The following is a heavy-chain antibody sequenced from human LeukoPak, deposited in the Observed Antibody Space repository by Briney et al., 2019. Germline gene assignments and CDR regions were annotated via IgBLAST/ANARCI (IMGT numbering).Heavy chain of an antibody. V-gene: IGHV3-48*01. D-gene: IGHD3-9*01. CDR1: GFTFSSYS. CDR2: ISSFSSTI. Sequence: AGSLRLSCAASGFTFSSYSMNWVRQARGKGLAWVSYISSFSSTIYYADSVKGRFTISRDNAKHSLYLLMNSLRAEDTAVYYCAREGLKLRYFDWSYYFDYWGQGTLVTVSS. J-gene: IGHJ4*02. CDR3: AREGLKLRYFDWSYYFDY.